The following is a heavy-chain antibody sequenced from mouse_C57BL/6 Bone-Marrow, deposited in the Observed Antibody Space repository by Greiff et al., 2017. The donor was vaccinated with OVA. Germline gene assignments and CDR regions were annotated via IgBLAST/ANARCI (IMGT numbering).Heavy chain of an antibody. CDR2: IDPENGDT. V-gene: IGHV14-4*01. J-gene: IGHJ2*01. Sequence: VQLQQSGAELVRPGASVKLSCTASGFNIPDAYMHWVKQRPEQGLEWIGWIDPENGDTAYASKFQGKATITADTSSNTAYLQLSSLTSEDTAVYYCTSYGNLDYWGQGTTLTVSS. CDR1: GFNIPDAY. CDR3: TSYGNLDY. D-gene: IGHD2-1*01.